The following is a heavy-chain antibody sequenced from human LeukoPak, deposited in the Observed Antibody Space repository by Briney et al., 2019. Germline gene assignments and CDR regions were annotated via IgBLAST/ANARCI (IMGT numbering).Heavy chain of an antibody. J-gene: IGHJ1*01. CDR3: ARDRHGSSWDAQTFQH. V-gene: IGHV4-31*03. CDR2: IYYSGST. CDR1: GGSISSGGYY. Sequence: SSETLSLTCTVSGGSISSGGYYWSWIRQHPGKGLEWIGYIYYSGSTYYNPSLKSRVTISVDTSKNQSSLKLSSVTAADTAVYYCARDRHGSSWDAQTFQHWGQGTLVTVSS. D-gene: IGHD6-13*01.